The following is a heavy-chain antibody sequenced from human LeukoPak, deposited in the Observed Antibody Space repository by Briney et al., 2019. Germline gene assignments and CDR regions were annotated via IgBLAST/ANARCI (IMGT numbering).Heavy chain of an antibody. CDR2: INAGNGNT. D-gene: IGHD3-10*01. CDR3: ARGKGYGSGSYRAHNWFDP. V-gene: IGHV1-3*01. Sequence: ASVKVSCKASGYTFTSYAMHWVRQAPGQRLEWMGWINAGNGNTKYSQKFQGRVTITRDTSASTAYMELSSLRSEDTAVYYCARGKGYGSGSYRAHNWFDPWGQGTLVTVSS. CDR1: GYTFTSYA. J-gene: IGHJ5*02.